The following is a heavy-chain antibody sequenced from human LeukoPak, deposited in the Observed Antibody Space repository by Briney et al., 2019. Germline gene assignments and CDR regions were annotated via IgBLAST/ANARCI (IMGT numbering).Heavy chain of an antibody. V-gene: IGHV4-30-2*01. J-gene: IGHJ4*02. Sequence: SQTLSLTCTVSGGSISSGGYYWSWIRQPPGKGLEWIGYIYHSGSTYYNPSLKSRVTISVDRSKNQFSLKLSSVTAADTAVYYCARALVDSGYDFGYWGQGTLVTVSS. D-gene: IGHD5-12*01. CDR3: ARALVDSGYDFGY. CDR1: GGSISSGGYY. CDR2: IYHSGST.